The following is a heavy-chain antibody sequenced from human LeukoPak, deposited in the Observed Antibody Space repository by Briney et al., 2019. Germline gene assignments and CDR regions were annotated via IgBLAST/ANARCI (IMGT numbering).Heavy chain of an antibody. CDR2: ISGSGGVT. D-gene: IGHD6-6*01. CDR3: AGVPWFDP. J-gene: IGHJ5*02. Sequence: GGSLRLSCAASGFTFSSHAMSWVRQGPGKGLGWVSIISGSGGVTYYADSVKGRFTISRDNSKNTLYLQRNSLRAEDTAVYYCAGVPWFDPWGQGTLVTVSS. V-gene: IGHV3-23*01. CDR1: GFTFSSHA.